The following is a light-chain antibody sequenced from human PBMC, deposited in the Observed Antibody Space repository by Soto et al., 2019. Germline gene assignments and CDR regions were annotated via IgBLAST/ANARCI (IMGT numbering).Light chain of an antibody. V-gene: IGLV1-44*01. CDR1: SSNIGTNA. J-gene: IGLJ2*01. Sequence: QSVLTQPPSASGTSGQRVTISCSGSSSNIGTNAVNWYQQLPGTAPKLLIYSTNQRPSGVPDRFSGSKSGPSASLAISGLQSEDEADYYCAAWDDSLNVVFGGGTKVTVL. CDR3: AAWDDSLNVV. CDR2: STN.